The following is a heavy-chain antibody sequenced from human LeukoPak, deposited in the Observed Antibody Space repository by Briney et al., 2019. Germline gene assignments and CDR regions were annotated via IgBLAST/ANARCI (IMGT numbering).Heavy chain of an antibody. CDR1: GGSISSGSYS. J-gene: IGHJ5*02. D-gene: IGHD6-13*01. CDR3: ARSIAAAAGWFDP. Sequence: SETLSLTCAVSGGSISSGSYSWSWIRQPPGKGLEWIGYIYPRGSTYYNPSLKSRVILSLDKSANQLSLNLSSVTAADTAVYYCARSIAAAAGWFDPWGQGTLVTVSS. CDR2: IYPRGST. V-gene: IGHV4-30-2*01.